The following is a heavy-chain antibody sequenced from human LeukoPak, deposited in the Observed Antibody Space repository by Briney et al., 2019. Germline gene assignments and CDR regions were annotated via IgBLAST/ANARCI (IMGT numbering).Heavy chain of an antibody. V-gene: IGHV3-48*03. CDR1: EFTFSSYE. CDR2: ISSSGSTI. Sequence: GGSLRLSCAASEFTFSSYEMNWVRQAPGKGLEWVSYISSSGSTIYYADSVKGRFTISRDNAKNSLYLQMNSLRAEDTAVYYCARDGGDYVFDYWGQGTLVTVSS. D-gene: IGHD4-17*01. J-gene: IGHJ4*02. CDR3: ARDGGDYVFDY.